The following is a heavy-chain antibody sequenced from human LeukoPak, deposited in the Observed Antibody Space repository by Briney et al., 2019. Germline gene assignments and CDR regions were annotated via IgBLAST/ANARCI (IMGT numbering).Heavy chain of an antibody. J-gene: IGHJ6*02. CDR1: GGSISSYY. Sequence: SETLSLTCNVSGGSISSYYWSWIRQPPGKGLEWIGYIYYSGSTNYNPSLKSRVTISVDTSKNQFSLKLSSVTAADTAVFYCARVGHYGSGIYYYYYGMDVWGQGTTVTVSS. V-gene: IGHV4-59*01. CDR2: IYYSGST. CDR3: ARVGHYGSGIYYYYYGMDV. D-gene: IGHD3-10*01.